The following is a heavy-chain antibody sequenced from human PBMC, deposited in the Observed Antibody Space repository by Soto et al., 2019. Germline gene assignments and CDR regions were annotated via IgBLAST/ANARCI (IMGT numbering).Heavy chain of an antibody. J-gene: IGHJ5*02. CDR3: ARDRGTVTYAKSNNWLDP. V-gene: IGHV1-69*13. Sequence: GASVKVSCKASGGTFSSYAISWVRQAPGQGLEWMGGIIPSFGTANYAQKFQGRVTITADESTSTAYMELSSLRSEDTAVYYCARDRGTVTYAKSNNWLDPWGQGTLVTVSS. CDR2: IIPSFGTA. CDR1: GGTFSSYA. D-gene: IGHD4-17*01.